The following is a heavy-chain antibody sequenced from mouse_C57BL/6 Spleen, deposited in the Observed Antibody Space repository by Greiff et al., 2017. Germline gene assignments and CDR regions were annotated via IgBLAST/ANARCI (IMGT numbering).Heavy chain of an antibody. Sequence: VQLPPSYSSFFPPFSSLPLSFPFSFYTFPAPTLPWMQQRPEQGLEWIGYIYPRDGSTKYNEKFKGKATLTADKSSSTAYMQLNSLTSEDSAVYFCARTVVVPFDYWGQGTTLTVSS. CDR1: FYTFPAPT. D-gene: IGHD1-1*01. CDR2: IYPRDGST. V-gene: IGHV1-78*01. J-gene: IGHJ2*01. CDR3: ARTVVVPFDY.